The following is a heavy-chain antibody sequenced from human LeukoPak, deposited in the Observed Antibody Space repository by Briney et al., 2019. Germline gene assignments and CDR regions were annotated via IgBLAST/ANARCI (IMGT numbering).Heavy chain of an antibody. J-gene: IGHJ6*02. D-gene: IGHD1-26*01. Sequence: SETLSLTCTVSGGSISSYYWSWIRQPAGKGLEWIGRIYTSGSTNYNPSLKSRVTMSVDTSKNQSSLKLSSVTAADTAVYYCAGVVWELPYYYYGMDVWGQGTTVTVSS. CDR3: AGVVWELPYYYYGMDV. V-gene: IGHV4-4*07. CDR2: IYTSGST. CDR1: GGSISSYY.